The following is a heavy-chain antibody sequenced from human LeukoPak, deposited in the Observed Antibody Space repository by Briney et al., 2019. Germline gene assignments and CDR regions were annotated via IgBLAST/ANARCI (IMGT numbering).Heavy chain of an antibody. D-gene: IGHD7-27*01. Sequence: GGSLRLSCVASGFTFSSYSMNWVRQAPGKGLEWVSSISSSSSYIYYADSVKGRFTISRDNSKNTLYLQMNSLRAEDAAIYYCATIGDRRTGELYRIDYWGQGTLVTVSS. V-gene: IGHV3-21*06. CDR3: ATIGDRRTGELYRIDY. CDR2: ISSSSSYI. J-gene: IGHJ4*02. CDR1: GFTFSSYS.